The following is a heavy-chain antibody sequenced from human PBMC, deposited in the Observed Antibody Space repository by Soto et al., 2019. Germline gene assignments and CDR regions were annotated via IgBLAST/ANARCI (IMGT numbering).Heavy chain of an antibody. Sequence: GGSLRLSCSASGFTFSSYAMHWVRHAPGKGLEYVSVISSSGGSTYYADSVKDRFTISRDNSKNTLYLQMSSLRAEDTAVYLCVKGTPVSFYFDYWGQRTLVTVSS. CDR1: GFTFSSYA. V-gene: IGHV3-64D*06. CDR3: VKGTPVSFYFDY. CDR2: ISSSGGST. D-gene: IGHD1-1*01. J-gene: IGHJ4*02.